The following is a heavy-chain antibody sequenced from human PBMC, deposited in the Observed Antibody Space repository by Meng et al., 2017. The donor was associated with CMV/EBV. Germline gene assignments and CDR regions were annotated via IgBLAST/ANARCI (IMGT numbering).Heavy chain of an antibody. D-gene: IGHD2-2*01. V-gene: IGHV5-51*01. Sequence: KVSCKGSGYSFTSYWIGWVRQMPGKGLEWMGIIYLGDSDTRYSPSFQGQVTISADKSISTAYLQWSSLKASDTAMYYCARYSCSSCHFDYWGQGTLVTVSS. CDR1: GYSFTSYW. CDR2: IYLGDSDT. J-gene: IGHJ4*02. CDR3: ARYSCSSCHFDY.